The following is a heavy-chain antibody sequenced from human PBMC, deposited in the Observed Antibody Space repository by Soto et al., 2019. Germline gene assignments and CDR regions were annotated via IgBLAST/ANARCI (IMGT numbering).Heavy chain of an antibody. D-gene: IGHD3-3*01. V-gene: IGHV1-2*04. CDR2: INPNSGGT. CDR1: GYTFTGYY. Sequence: ASVKVSCKASGYTFTGYYMHWVRQAPGQGLEWMGWINPNSGGTNYAQKFQGWVTMTRDTSISTAYMEPSRLRSDDTAVYYCAGDRPYYDFWSGFGFGMDVWGQGTTVTVSS. J-gene: IGHJ6*02. CDR3: AGDRPYYDFWSGFGFGMDV.